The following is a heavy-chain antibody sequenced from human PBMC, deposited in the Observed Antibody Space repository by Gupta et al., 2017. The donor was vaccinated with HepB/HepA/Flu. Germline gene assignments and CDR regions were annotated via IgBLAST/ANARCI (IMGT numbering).Heavy chain of an antibody. D-gene: IGHD1-14*01. CDR1: GSTFTNYY. Sequence: QVHLVQSGAEVKKPGASMKVSCKASGSTFTNYYVHWIRQVPGQGPEWMGRINPNNGDTVYAHNFQGRVTMTTDTSITTAYLDLSRLRIDDTAIYYCATIEGLIGTTWGQGALVTISS. J-gene: IGHJ4*02. CDR2: INPNNGDT. CDR3: ATIEGLIGTT. V-gene: IGHV1-2*06.